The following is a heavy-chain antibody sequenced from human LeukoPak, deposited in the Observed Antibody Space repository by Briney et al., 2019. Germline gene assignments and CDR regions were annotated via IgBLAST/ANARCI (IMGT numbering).Heavy chain of an antibody. J-gene: IGHJ4*02. D-gene: IGHD3-10*01. Sequence: PGRSLRLSCAASGFTFSSNGMHWVRQAPGKGLEWVALIWYDGSKTYCADSVEGRFTISRDNSKNTLYLQMNSLRAEDTAVYYCARDMVDGSKSRAGYFDYWGQGTLVTVSS. CDR2: IWYDGSKT. CDR3: ARDMVDGSKSRAGYFDY. CDR1: GFTFSSNG. V-gene: IGHV3-33*01.